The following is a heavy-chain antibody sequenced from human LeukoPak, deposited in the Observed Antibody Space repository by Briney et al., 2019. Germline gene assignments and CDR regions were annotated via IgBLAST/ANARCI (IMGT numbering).Heavy chain of an antibody. D-gene: IGHD3-22*01. CDR1: GFTFSSYS. Sequence: PGGSLRLSCAASGFTFSSYSMNWVRQAPGKGLEWVSYISFSSSTIYYADSVKGRFTISRDNAKNSLFLQMNSLRAEDTAVYYCARARLSDNSGHSGIHSWGQGTLVTVSS. CDR2: ISFSSSTI. V-gene: IGHV3-48*04. J-gene: IGHJ5*02. CDR3: ARARLSDNSGHSGIHS.